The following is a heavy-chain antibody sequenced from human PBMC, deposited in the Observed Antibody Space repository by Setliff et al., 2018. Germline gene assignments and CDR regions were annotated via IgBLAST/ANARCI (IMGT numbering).Heavy chain of an antibody. Sequence: GYTFSNYGVTWVRQAPGQGLEWMGWVTVYNGNTKYAQNLQGRLTLTTDRSTSTVYMELGSLTTDDTAIYYCARVESMVRGKNILRHFDYWGQGTQVTVSS. CDR2: VTVYNGNT. D-gene: IGHD3-10*01. J-gene: IGHJ4*02. CDR3: ARVESMVRGKNILRHFDY. V-gene: IGHV1-18*01. CDR1: GYTFSNYG.